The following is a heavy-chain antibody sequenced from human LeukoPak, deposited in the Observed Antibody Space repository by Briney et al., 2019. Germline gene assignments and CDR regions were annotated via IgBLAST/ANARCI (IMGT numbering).Heavy chain of an antibody. J-gene: IGHJ4*02. CDR2: IKQDGSDK. CDR1: GFTFSSSW. CDR3: ARHSSGSCYTY. V-gene: IGHV3-7*01. Sequence: GGSLRLSCAASGFTFSSSWMSWVRQAPGKGLEWVAHIKQDGSDKYYVDSVKGRFTISRVNAKNSLYLQLNSLRVEDTAMYYCARHSSGSCYTYWDQGTLVTVSS. D-gene: IGHD3-10*01.